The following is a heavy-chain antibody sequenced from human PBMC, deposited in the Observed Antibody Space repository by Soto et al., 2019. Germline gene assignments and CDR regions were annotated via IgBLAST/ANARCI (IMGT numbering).Heavy chain of an antibody. CDR2: ISGSGSNP. Sequence: EVQVLESGGGLVQPGGSLRLSCAASGFTFSSYAMSWVRQAPGQGLEWVSAISGSGSNPYYADSVKGRFTISSDNSKHTLSLQMNILRAEDTALYYCAKTASMTIRAGFDHWGQGTLVTVSS. J-gene: IGHJ4*02. CDR1: GFTFSSYA. D-gene: IGHD4-17*01. V-gene: IGHV3-23*01. CDR3: AKTASMTIRAGFDH.